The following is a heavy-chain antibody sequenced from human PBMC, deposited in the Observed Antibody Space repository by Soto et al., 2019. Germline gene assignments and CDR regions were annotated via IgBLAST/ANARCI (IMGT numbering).Heavy chain of an antibody. V-gene: IGHV4-39*01. Sequence: SETLSLTCIVSGVSISSSTQYWGWIRQPPGKGLEWLASIYSSGRTYYNPPLKSRLTISVDTSKNQVSLELSTMTAADAAVYYCARHVGSYGEWSFDYRCQATLLTLSS. CDR3: ARHVGSYGEWSFDY. CDR2: IYSSGRT. CDR1: GVSISSSTQY. D-gene: IGHD1-26*01. J-gene: IGHJ4*02.